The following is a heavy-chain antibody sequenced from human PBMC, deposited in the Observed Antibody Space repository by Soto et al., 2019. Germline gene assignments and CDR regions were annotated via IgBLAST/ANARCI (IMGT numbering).Heavy chain of an antibody. V-gene: IGHV1-2*04. CDR3: ARDLGSSGYYGMDV. CDR1: GYTFTGYY. J-gene: IGHJ6*02. D-gene: IGHD6-6*01. Sequence: QVQLVQSGAEVKKPGASVKVSCKASGYTFTGYYMHWVRQAPGQGLEWMGWINPNSGGTNYAQKFQGWVTMTRDPSISTAYMELGRLRSDDTAVYYCARDLGSSGYYGMDVWGQGTTVTVSS. CDR2: INPNSGGT.